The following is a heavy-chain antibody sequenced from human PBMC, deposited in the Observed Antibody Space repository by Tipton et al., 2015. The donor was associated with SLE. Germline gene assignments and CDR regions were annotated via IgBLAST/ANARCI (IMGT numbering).Heavy chain of an antibody. J-gene: IGHJ5*02. CDR2: IYYSGST. V-gene: IGHV4-39*01. CDR1: GGSLSSSSYY. CDR3: ARQRIVVVPAGWFDP. Sequence: TLSLTCTVSGGSLSSSSYYWGWIRQPPGKGLEWIGSIYYSGSTYYNPSLKSRVTISVDTSKNQFSLKLSSVTAADTAVYYCARQRIVVVPAGWFDPWGQGTLVTVSS. D-gene: IGHD2-2*01.